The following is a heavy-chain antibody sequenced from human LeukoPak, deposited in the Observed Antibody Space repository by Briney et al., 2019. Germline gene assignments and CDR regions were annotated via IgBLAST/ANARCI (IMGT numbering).Heavy chain of an antibody. CDR1: GGSFSGYY. Sequence: SETLSLTCAVYGGSFSGYYWSWIRQPPVKGLEWIGEINHSGSTNYNPSLKSRVTISVDTSKNQFSLKLSSVTAADTAVYYCARGRAAAPIFFDYWGQGTLVTVSS. D-gene: IGHD6-13*01. CDR2: INHSGST. CDR3: ARGRAAAPIFFDY. J-gene: IGHJ4*02. V-gene: IGHV4-34*01.